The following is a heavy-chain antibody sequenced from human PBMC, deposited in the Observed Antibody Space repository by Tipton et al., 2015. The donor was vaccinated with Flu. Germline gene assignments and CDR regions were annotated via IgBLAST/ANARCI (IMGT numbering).Heavy chain of an antibody. CDR3: ARDSILTHANTGFDAFDI. V-gene: IGHV4-38-2*02. CDR2: IHRSGNT. CDR1: GDSIGSDYY. D-gene: IGHD2-21*02. Sequence: TLSLTCSVSGDSIGSDYYWGWIRQPPGKGLEWLGNIHRSGNTYYNLSLKSRVTISLDMSSNQFSLRLVSVTATDTAVYYCARDSILTHANTGFDAFDIWGQGTVVNVSS. J-gene: IGHJ3*02.